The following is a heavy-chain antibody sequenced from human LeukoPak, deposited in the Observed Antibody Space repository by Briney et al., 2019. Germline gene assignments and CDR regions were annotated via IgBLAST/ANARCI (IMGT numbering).Heavy chain of an antibody. V-gene: IGHV5-51*01. Sequence: GESLKISCKGSGYSFTSYWIGWVRQMPGKGLEWMGIIYPGDSDTRYSPSFQGQVTISADKSISTAYLQWSSLKASDTAMYYCARLGYESTTGYSSSWHHQNDAFDIWGQGTMVTVSS. CDR1: GYSFTSYW. D-gene: IGHD6-13*01. J-gene: IGHJ3*02. CDR3: ARLGYESTTGYSSSWHHQNDAFDI. CDR2: IYPGDSDT.